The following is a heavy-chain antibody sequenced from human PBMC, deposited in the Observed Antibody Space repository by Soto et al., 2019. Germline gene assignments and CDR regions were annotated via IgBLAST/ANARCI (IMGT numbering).Heavy chain of an antibody. D-gene: IGHD3-16*01. J-gene: IGHJ4*02. Sequence: GGSLRLSCAASGFTVSSNYMSWVRQAPGKGLEWVSVTYSGGSTNYADSVKDRFTISRDNSKNTLYLQMNSLRAEDTAVYYCARDAPLAYWGQGTLVTVSS. CDR3: ARDAPLAY. V-gene: IGHV3-66*01. CDR1: GFTVSSNY. CDR2: TYSGGST.